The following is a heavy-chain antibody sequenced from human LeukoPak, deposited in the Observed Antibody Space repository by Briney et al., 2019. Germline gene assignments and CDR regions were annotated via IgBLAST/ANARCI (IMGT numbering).Heavy chain of an antibody. Sequence: GGSLRLSCAASGFNFSSFVMSWVRQAPGKGLEWVSSISASGRSTYYADSVKGRFTISRDNSKNTLYLQVNSLRAEDTAVYYCARVGDGWGQGTLVTVSS. D-gene: IGHD5-24*01. V-gene: IGHV3-23*01. CDR2: ISASGRST. CDR3: ARVGDG. J-gene: IGHJ4*02. CDR1: GFNFSSFV.